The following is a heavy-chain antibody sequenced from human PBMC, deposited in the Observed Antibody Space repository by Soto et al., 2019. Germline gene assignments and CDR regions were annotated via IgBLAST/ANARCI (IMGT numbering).Heavy chain of an antibody. CDR3: ARTGHIVGAREKGYYFDY. CDR2: IDWDDDK. D-gene: IGHD1-26*01. J-gene: IGHJ4*02. CDR1: GFSLSTSGMC. V-gene: IGHV2-70*01. Sequence: GSGPTLVNPTQTLTLTCTFSGFSLSTSGMCVSWIRQPPGKALEWLALIDWDDDKYYSTSLKTRLTISKDTSKNQVVLTMTNMDPVDTATYYCARTGHIVGAREKGYYFDYWGQGTLVTVSS.